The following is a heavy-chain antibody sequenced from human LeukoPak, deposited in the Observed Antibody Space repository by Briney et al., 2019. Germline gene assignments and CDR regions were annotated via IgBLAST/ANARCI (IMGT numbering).Heavy chain of an antibody. CDR3: ARGLSTVNDAFDI. J-gene: IGHJ3*02. V-gene: IGHV3-23*01. CDR1: EFPFNSYA. Sequence: GGSLRLSCAASEFPFNSYAMNWVRQPPGKGLEWVSSIGASGHSTYYAGSLKGRFTISRDNSKTTLYLQMHSLSAEDTAVYYCARGLSTVNDAFDIWGQGTMVTVSS. CDR2: IGASGHST. D-gene: IGHD2-2*01.